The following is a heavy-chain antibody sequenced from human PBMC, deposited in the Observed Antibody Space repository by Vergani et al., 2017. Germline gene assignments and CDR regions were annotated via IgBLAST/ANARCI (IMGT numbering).Heavy chain of an antibody. CDR2: IYHGDSGT. D-gene: IGHD6-6*01. Sequence: EVQLVQSGAEVKKPGESLKISCKGSGYSFTSYWIGWVRQMPGKGLEWMGFIYHGDSGTRYSPSFQGQVTISADKSISTASLQGSSLKYSDTAMYYCARRASLGYSSSLLDYWGQGTLVTVTS. CDR3: ARRASLGYSSSLLDY. V-gene: IGHV5-51*01. CDR1: GYSFTSYW. J-gene: IGHJ4*02.